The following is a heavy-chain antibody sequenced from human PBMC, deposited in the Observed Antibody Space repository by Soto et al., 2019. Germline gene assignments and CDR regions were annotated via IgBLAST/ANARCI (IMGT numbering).Heavy chain of an antibody. V-gene: IGHV3-30-3*01. J-gene: IGHJ6*02. CDR1: GFTFSSYA. CDR2: ISYDGSNK. Sequence: PGGSLRLSCAASGFTFSSYAMHWVRQASGKGLEWVAVISYDGSNKYYADSVKGRFTVSRDDSKNTLYLQMNSLRTEDTAVYYCVRASGMDVWGQGTTVTV. CDR3: VRASGMDV.